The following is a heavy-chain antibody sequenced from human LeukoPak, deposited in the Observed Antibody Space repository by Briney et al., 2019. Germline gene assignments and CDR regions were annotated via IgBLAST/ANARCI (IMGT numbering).Heavy chain of an antibody. Sequence: GASVKVSCKASGYTFTGYYMHWVRQAPGQGLEWMGWINPNSGGTNYAQKFQGRVTMTRDTSISTAYMELSRLRSDDTAVYYCARFNVRGYCSGGSCSSVDYWGQGTLVTVSS. J-gene: IGHJ4*02. CDR3: ARFNVRGYCSGGSCSSVDY. D-gene: IGHD2-15*01. CDR2: INPNSGGT. CDR1: GYTFTGYY. V-gene: IGHV1-2*02.